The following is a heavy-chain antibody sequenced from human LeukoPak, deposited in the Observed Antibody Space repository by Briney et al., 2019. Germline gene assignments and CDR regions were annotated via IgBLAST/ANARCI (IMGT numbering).Heavy chain of an antibody. V-gene: IGHV1-24*01. Sequence: AAVKVSCKVSGETLTEISMHWVRQAPGKGLEWKGCFDPEEGEIIYAQQFEGRVVMTEDTSTDTAYLEFGSLTSEDTAVYFCATLVTAYCGGDCLTYFDYWGQGTLVTVSS. D-gene: IGHD2-21*02. CDR2: FDPEEGEI. CDR1: GETLTEIS. J-gene: IGHJ4*02. CDR3: ATLVTAYCGGDCLTYFDY.